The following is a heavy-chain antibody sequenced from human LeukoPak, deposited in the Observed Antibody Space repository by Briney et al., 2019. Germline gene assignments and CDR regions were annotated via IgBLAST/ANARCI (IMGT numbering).Heavy chain of an antibody. Sequence: PGGSLRLSCAASGFTFSSYSMNWVRQAPGKGLEWVASISFTSGHIYYADSVKGRFTISRDNAKNSLYLQMNSLRGEDTAVYYCARDRGSGWSYDIDYWGQGTLVTVSS. D-gene: IGHD6-19*01. CDR3: ARDRGSGWSYDIDY. CDR1: GFTFSSYS. J-gene: IGHJ4*02. CDR2: ISFTSGHI. V-gene: IGHV3-21*01.